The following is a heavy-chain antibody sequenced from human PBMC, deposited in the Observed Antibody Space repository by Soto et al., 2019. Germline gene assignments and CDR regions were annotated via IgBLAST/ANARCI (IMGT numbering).Heavy chain of an antibody. CDR2: ISHSGTT. V-gene: IGHV4-39*01. CDR1: GGSISSTRNY. CDR3: ARGGYYGSGSYEYYYYYYGTDV. D-gene: IGHD3-10*01. J-gene: IGHJ6*02. Sequence: PSETLSLTCVVSGGSISSTRNYWAWIRQSPGKGLEWTGTISHSGTTFDNPSLKSRFTISVDRSKNQFSLKVSSVAAADTAVYYCARGGYYGSGSYEYYYYYYGTDVWGQGTTVTVSS.